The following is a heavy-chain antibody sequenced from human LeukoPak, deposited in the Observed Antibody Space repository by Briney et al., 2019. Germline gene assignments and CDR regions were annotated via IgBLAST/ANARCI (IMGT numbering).Heavy chain of an antibody. J-gene: IGHJ3*02. Sequence: SETLSLTCTVSGGSITSSGYYWAWIRQPPGKGLEWIGDIHYSGSAYYYPSLRSRVTIFTDTAKNQFSLKLTSVTAADTAVYYCARHPDGFDIWGQGTMVTVSA. V-gene: IGHV4-39*01. CDR2: IHYSGSA. CDR3: ARHPDGFDI. CDR1: GGSITSSGYY.